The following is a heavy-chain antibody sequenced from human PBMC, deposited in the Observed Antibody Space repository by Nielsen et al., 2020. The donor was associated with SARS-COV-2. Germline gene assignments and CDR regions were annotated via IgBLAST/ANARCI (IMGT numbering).Heavy chain of an antibody. J-gene: IGHJ3*02. CDR3: ARDSSILRGAFDI. CDR2: IIPIFGTA. V-gene: IGHV1-69*13. D-gene: IGHD3-10*01. Sequence: SVKVSCKASGGTFSSYAISWVRQAPGQGLEWMGGIIPIFGTANYAQKFQGRVTITADESTSTAYMELSSLRSDDTAVYYCARDSSILRGAFDIWGQGTMVTVSS. CDR1: GGTFSSYA.